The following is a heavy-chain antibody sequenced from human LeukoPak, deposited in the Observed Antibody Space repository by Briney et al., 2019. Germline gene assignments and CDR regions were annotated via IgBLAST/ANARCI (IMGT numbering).Heavy chain of an antibody. Sequence: GGSLRLSCAASGLSVSNNYMSWVRQAPGKGLEWVSVVYSGGTTHYADSVKGRFTISRDNSKNTMYLQMNSLRAEDTAVYYCARDLTGTYYFDYWGQGTLVTVSS. CDR1: GLSVSNNY. CDR2: VYSGGTT. D-gene: IGHD1-20*01. J-gene: IGHJ4*02. CDR3: ARDLTGTYYFDY. V-gene: IGHV3-66*01.